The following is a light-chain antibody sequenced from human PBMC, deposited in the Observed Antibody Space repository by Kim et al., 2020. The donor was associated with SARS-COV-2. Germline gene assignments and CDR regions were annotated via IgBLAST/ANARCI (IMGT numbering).Light chain of an antibody. V-gene: IGLV2-8*01. Sequence: GQSVTISCTGTSSDVGGYNYVSWDQQHPGKAPKLMIYEVSKRPSGVPDRFSGSKSGNTASLTVSGLQAEDEADYYCNSYAGSNNWVFGGGTQLTVL. J-gene: IGLJ7*01. CDR1: SSDVGGYNY. CDR3: NSYAGSNNWV. CDR2: EVS.